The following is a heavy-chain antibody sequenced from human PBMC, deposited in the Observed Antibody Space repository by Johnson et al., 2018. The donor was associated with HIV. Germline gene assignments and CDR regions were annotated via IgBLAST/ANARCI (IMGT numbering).Heavy chain of an antibody. J-gene: IGHJ3*02. V-gene: IGHV3-23*04. D-gene: IGHD2-21*01. Sequence: VQLVESGGGLVQPGRSLRLSCAASGFTFSSYAMHWVRQAPGKGLEWVSAISGSGGSTYYADSVKGRFTISRDNSKNTLYLQMNSLRAEDTAVYYCARGGHCGGYCAGAKQALDIWGQGTRVSVSA. CDR3: ARGGHCGGYCAGAKQALDI. CDR1: GFTFSSYA. CDR2: ISGSGGST.